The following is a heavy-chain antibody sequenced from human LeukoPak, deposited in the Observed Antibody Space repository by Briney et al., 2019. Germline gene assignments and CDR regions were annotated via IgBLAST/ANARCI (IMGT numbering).Heavy chain of an antibody. Sequence: ASETLSLTCTLSGGSISSYYWSWIRQPPGKGLEWIGYIYYSGSTNYNPSLKSRVTISVDTSKNQFSLKLSSVTAADTAVYYCARASLWSSGWYDYWGQGTLVTVSS. J-gene: IGHJ4*02. CDR1: GGSISSYY. D-gene: IGHD6-19*01. CDR2: IYYSGST. CDR3: ARASLWSSGWYDY. V-gene: IGHV4-59*01.